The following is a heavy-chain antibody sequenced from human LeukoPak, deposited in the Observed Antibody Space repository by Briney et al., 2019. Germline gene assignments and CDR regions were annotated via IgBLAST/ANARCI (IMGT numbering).Heavy chain of an antibody. J-gene: IGHJ4*02. Sequence: ASVKVSCKVSGYTLTELSMHWVRQAPGKGLEWMGGFDPKDGETIYAQKFQGRVTMTEDTSTDTAYMELSSLRSEDTAVYYCATYPIVVVPAAKGYFDYWGQGTLVTVSS. D-gene: IGHD2-2*01. V-gene: IGHV1-24*01. CDR2: FDPKDGET. CDR1: GYTLTELS. CDR3: ATYPIVVVPAAKGYFDY.